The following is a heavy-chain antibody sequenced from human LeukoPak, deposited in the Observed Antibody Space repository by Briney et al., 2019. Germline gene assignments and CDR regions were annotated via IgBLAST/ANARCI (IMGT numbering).Heavy chain of an antibody. Sequence: SETLSLTCAVYGGSFSGYYWSWIRQPPGKGLEWIGEINHSGSTNYNPSLKSRVTISVDTSKNQFSLKLSSVTAADTAVYYCARGGQLCYAFDIWGQGTMVTVSS. D-gene: IGHD5-18*01. CDR1: GGSFSGYY. J-gene: IGHJ3*02. V-gene: IGHV4-34*01. CDR2: INHSGST. CDR3: ARGGQLCYAFDI.